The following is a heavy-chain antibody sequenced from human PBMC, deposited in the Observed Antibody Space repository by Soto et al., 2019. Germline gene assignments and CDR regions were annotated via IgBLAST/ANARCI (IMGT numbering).Heavy chain of an antibody. CDR3: ARGPLPLRPRVAAYYRGRFDY. CDR1: GGSFSGYY. V-gene: IGHV4-34*01. D-gene: IGHD2-15*01. J-gene: IGHJ4*02. CDR2: INHSGST. Sequence: QVQLQQWGAGLLKPSETLSLTCAVYGGSFSGYYWSWIRQPPGKGLEWIGEINHSGSTNYNPSLKSRVTISVDTSKNQFSLKLSSVTAADTAVYYCARGPLPLRPRVAAYYRGRFDYWGQGTLVTVSS.